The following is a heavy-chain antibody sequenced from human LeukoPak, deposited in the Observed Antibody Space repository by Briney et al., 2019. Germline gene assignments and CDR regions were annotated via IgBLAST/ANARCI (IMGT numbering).Heavy chain of an antibody. CDR2: IYRGGDT. J-gene: IGHJ4*02. V-gene: IGHV3-53*01. CDR1: GFTVSSSY. D-gene: IGHD5-24*01. Sequence: GGSLRLSCAASGFTVSSSYMSWVRQALGKGLEWVSVIYRGGDTYYADSVKGRFTISRDNSKNTLYLQMNSLRAEDTAVYYCASCRDGYNYFDYWGQGTLVTVSS. CDR3: ASCRDGYNYFDY.